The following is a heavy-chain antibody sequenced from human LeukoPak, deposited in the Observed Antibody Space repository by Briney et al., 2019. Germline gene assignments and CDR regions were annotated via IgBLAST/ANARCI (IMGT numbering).Heavy chain of an antibody. CDR3: ARDALGYCSGGSCGVVWFDP. J-gene: IGHJ5*02. Sequence: SETLSLTCTVSGYSISSGYYWGWIRQPPGKGLEWIGSIYHSGSTYYNPSLKSRVTISVDTSKNQFSLKLSSVTAADTAVYYCARDALGYCSGGSCGVVWFDPWGQGTLVTVSS. D-gene: IGHD2-15*01. CDR1: GYSISSGYY. CDR2: IYHSGST. V-gene: IGHV4-38-2*02.